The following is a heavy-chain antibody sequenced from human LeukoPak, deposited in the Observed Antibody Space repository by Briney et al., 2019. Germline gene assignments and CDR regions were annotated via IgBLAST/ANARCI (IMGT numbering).Heavy chain of an antibody. CDR3: ARLSDFWSGYYRDY. V-gene: IGHV3-7*01. CDR1: GFTFSNHW. J-gene: IGHJ4*02. CDR2: IKQDGSEK. D-gene: IGHD3-3*01. Sequence: PGGSLRLSCAASGFTFSNHWMSWVRQAPGKGLEWVANIKQDGSEKYYVDSVKGRFTVFRANPKNSLYLQMNSLRAEGTAVYFCARLSDFWSGYYRDYWGQGTLVTVSS.